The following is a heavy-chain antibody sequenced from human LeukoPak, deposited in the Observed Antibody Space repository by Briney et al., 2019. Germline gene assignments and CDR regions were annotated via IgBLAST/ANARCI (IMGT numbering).Heavy chain of an antibody. D-gene: IGHD1-7*01. CDR2: ISNDGSHG. CDR3: ARGAGTMVYYIDV. CDR1: GFTFSTFP. J-gene: IGHJ6*03. V-gene: IGHV3-30*10. Sequence: GGSLRLSCAASGFTFSTFPMHWVRQAPGKGLQWVAVISNDGSHGYYRHSVKGRFTISRDNPKNTLFLQMNSLTIEDTAVYYCARGAGTMVYYIDVWGNGTTVTDSS.